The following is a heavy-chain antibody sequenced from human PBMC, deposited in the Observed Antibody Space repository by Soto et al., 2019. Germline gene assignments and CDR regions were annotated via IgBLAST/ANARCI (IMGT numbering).Heavy chain of an antibody. CDR2: IGIADDT. V-gene: IGHV3-13*04. J-gene: IGHJ4*02. CDR1: GFTFSAYD. Sequence: GGSLRLSCVASGFTFSAYDMHWVRQVTGKGLEWVSAIGIADDTYYSGSGKGRFNISREDARNSFYLQMNSLTAGDTAVYYCTRAISVRSSFYYFDLWGQGTLVTVSS. CDR3: TRAISVRSSFYYFDL. D-gene: IGHD6-19*01.